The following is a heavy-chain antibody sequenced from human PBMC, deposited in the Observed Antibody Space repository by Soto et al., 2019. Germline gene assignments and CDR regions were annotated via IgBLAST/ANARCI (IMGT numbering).Heavy chain of an antibody. V-gene: IGHV4-59*08. CDR2: IYYSGST. Sequence: QVQLQESGPGLVKPSETLSLTCTVSGGSISSYYWSWIRQPPGKGLEWIGYIYYSGSTNYNPPLKSRVTMSVDTPENQFSLKLSSVTAADTAVYYCARRRYFDYWGQGTLVTVSS. J-gene: IGHJ4*02. CDR3: ARRRYFDY. CDR1: GGSISSYY.